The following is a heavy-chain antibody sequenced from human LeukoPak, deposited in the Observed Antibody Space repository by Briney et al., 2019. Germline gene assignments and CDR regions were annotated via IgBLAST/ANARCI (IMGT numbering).Heavy chain of an antibody. D-gene: IGHD1-26*01. CDR1: GYTFTTYG. J-gene: IGHJ4*02. CDR3: ARWELGPFEY. Sequence: ASVKVSCKASGYTFTTYGITWVRQAPGQGLEWMGWISAYNGNTKYAQKLQGRVTMTTDTSTTTAYMELRSLRSDDTAVYYCARWELGPFEYWGQGTLVTVPS. V-gene: IGHV1-18*01. CDR2: ISAYNGNT.